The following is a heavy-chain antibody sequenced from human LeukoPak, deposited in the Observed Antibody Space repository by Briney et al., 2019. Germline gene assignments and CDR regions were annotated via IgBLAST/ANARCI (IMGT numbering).Heavy chain of an antibody. V-gene: IGHV4-59*13. CDR2: IYYSGST. J-gene: IGHJ4*02. D-gene: IGHD2-2*03. CDR1: GGSISSYY. Sequence: PSGTLSLTCTVSGGSISSYYWRWIRRPPGKGLEWIGYIYYSGSTNYNPSLKRRVTISVAASKNQFSLRLSSVTAADTAVYECARDVDTVLVDWGQGTLVTVPS. CDR3: ARDVDTVLVD.